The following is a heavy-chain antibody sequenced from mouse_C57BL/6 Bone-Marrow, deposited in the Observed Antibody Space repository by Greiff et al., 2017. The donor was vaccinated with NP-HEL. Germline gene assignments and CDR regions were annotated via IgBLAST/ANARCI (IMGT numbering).Heavy chain of an antibody. CDR1: GYAFSSSW. J-gene: IGHJ3*01. CDR3: ARDYYGSSLAWFAY. Sequence: VQLQQSGPELVKPGASVQISCKASGYAFSSSWMNWVKQRPGKGLEWIGRIYPGDGDTNYNGKFKGKATLTADKSSSTAYMQLSSLTSEDSAVYFCARDYYGSSLAWFAYWGQGTLVTVSA. D-gene: IGHD1-1*01. CDR2: IYPGDGDT. V-gene: IGHV1-82*01.